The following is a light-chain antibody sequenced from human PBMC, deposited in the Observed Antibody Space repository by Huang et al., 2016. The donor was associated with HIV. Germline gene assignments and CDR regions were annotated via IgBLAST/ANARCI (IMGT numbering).Light chain of an antibody. J-gene: IGKJ1*01. CDR1: QGISKS. V-gene: IGKV1-NL1*01. Sequence: DIQMTQSPSSLSASVGDRVTIICRASQGISKSLAWYQQKPGKAPKLLLYATSKFESGVPSRCSGSGSGMHYTLTISTLQPEDLATYYCQQYQSVPWTFGQGTKVAI. CDR2: ATS. CDR3: QQYQSVPWT.